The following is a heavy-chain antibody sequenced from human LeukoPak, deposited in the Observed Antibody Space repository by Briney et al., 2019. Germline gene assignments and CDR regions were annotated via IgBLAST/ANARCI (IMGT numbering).Heavy chain of an antibody. J-gene: IGHJ3*02. CDR2: IYYSGST. CDR3: ASLCGGDCYRAQDAFDI. Sequence: PSETLSLTCTVSGGSISSYYWSWIRQPPGKGLEWIGYIYYSGSTNYNPSLKSRVTISVDTSKNQFSLKLGSVTAADTAVYYCASLCGGDCYRAQDAFDIWGQGTMVTVSS. CDR1: GGSISSYY. D-gene: IGHD2-21*01. V-gene: IGHV4-59*01.